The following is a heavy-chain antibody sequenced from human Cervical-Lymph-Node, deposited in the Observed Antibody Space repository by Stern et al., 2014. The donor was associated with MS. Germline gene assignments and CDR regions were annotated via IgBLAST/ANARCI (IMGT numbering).Heavy chain of an antibody. CDR2: IYPGDSDT. CDR1: GYSFTSYW. CDR3: ARWDWGARDGYNEAPFDY. Sequence: EVQLVESGAEVKKPGESLKISCKGSGYSFTSYWIGWVRQMPGKGLEWMGIIYPGDSDTRYSPSFQGQVTISADKSISTAYLQWSSLKASDTAMYYCARWDWGARDGYNEAPFDYWGQGTLVTVSS. V-gene: IGHV5-51*01. D-gene: IGHD5-24*01. J-gene: IGHJ4*02.